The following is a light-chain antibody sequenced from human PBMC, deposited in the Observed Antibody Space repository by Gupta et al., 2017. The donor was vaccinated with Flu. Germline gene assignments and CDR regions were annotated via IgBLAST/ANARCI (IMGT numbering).Light chain of an antibody. CDR3: SAYSTTTDVL. Sequence: SALTLPASVSGSPGPSITISCTGTSSDFTAYNYVSWYPQHPGKPPNLLIYEASRRPAEVASRFSGSKAGNTASLTISGRKEEDAADYYCSAYSTTTDVLFAGGTKVTVL. V-gene: IGLV2-14*01. CDR2: EAS. J-gene: IGLJ2*01. CDR1: SSDFTAYNY.